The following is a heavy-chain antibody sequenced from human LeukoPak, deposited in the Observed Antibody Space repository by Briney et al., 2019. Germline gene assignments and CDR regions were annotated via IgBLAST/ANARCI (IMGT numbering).Heavy chain of an antibody. D-gene: IGHD2-2*02. V-gene: IGHV4-59*01. J-gene: IGHJ4*02. CDR3: ARAVPIYYYFDY. Sequence: SETLSLTCTVSGGSISTYYWSWIRQPPGKGLEWIGYLYYIGSTNYNPSLKSRVTISVDTSKNQFSLKLNSVTAADTAVYYCARAVPIYYYFDYWGQGTLVTVSS. CDR1: GGSISTYY. CDR2: LYYIGST.